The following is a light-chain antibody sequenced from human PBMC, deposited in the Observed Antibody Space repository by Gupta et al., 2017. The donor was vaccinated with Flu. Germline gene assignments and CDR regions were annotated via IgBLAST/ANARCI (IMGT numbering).Light chain of an antibody. J-gene: IGKJ4*01. V-gene: IGKV2-30*01. CDR1: QSLVYSDGNTY. Sequence: DVVMTQSPLSLPVTLGQPASISCRSSQSLVYSDGNTYLTWFQQRPGQSPRRLIYKVSNRDSGVPDRFSGSGSGTDFTLKISRVEAEDVGVYYCRQGTHWPLTFDGGTKVEIK. CDR3: RQGTHWPLT. CDR2: KVS.